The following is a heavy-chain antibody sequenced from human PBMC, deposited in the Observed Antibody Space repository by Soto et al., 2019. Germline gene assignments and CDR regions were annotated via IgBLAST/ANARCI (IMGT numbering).Heavy chain of an antibody. V-gene: IGHV1-46*01. D-gene: IGHD6-13*01. Sequence: QEQLVQSGAEVKKTGASVKVSCKASGYTFISYYMHWVRQAPGRGLEWVGLIHSSGGSTRYAQKFQGRVTMTRDTSTSTVYMELSSLRSEDTAVYYCARDRVAAAGISYYHYGMDVWGQGTTVTVSS. CDR2: IHSSGGST. CDR1: GYTFISYY. J-gene: IGHJ6*01. CDR3: ARDRVAAAGISYYHYGMDV.